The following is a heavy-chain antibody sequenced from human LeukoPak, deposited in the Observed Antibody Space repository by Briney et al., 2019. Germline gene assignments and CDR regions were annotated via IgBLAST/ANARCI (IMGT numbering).Heavy chain of an antibody. V-gene: IGHV4-4*07. Sequence: SETLSLTCTVSGGSINNDYWSWIRQPAGKGLEWIGRIYSGGTTNDNPSLKSRVAMSVATSKNQFSLKLSSLTAADPAVYYCARNVRGGSTYLDYWGQGTLVTVSS. CDR3: ARNVRGGSTYLDY. D-gene: IGHD3-16*01. CDR1: GGSINNDY. CDR2: IYSGGTT. J-gene: IGHJ4*02.